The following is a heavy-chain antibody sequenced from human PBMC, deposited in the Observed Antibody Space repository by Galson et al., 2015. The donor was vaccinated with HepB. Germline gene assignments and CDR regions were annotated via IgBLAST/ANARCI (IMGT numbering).Heavy chain of an antibody. CDR3: AKDQWGTGWYGGAFDL. J-gene: IGHJ3*01. CDR1: GFTFSSFG. V-gene: IGHV3-30*02. Sequence: SLRLSCAASGFTFSSFGMHWVRQAPGKGLEWVALMRYDGSNKYYADSARGRFTISRDNSKNTLYLQMNSLRPEDTAVYYCAKDQWGTGWYGGAFDLWGQGAMVTVSS. D-gene: IGHD6-19*01. CDR2: MRYDGSNK.